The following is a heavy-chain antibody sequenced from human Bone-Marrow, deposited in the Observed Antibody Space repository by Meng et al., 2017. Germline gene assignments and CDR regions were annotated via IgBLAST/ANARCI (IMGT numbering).Heavy chain of an antibody. V-gene: IGHV4-39*07. CDR3: ASNPHVTRILTGYYPYYFDY. CDR1: GGSTSSSSYY. Sequence: GSLRLSCTVSGGSTSSSSYYWGWIRQPPGKGLEWIGRIYYSGSTYYNPSLKSRVTISVDTSKNQFSLKLSSVTAADTAVYYCASNPHVTRILTGYYPYYFDYWGQGTLVTVSS. J-gene: IGHJ4*02. D-gene: IGHD3-9*01. CDR2: IYYSGST.